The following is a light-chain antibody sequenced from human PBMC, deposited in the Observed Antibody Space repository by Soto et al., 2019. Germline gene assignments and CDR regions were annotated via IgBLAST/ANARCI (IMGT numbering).Light chain of an antibody. J-gene: IGKJ4*01. CDR2: DAS. CDR1: QTISTN. Sequence: EILMTQSPATLSVSPGERATLSCRASQTISTNVAWYQQKPGQAPRLLLYDASTRATDVPPRFSGSGSGTDFTLTISSLQPEDFATYYCEQLNSYPLTFGGGTKVEIK. CDR3: EQLNSYPLT. V-gene: IGKV3-15*01.